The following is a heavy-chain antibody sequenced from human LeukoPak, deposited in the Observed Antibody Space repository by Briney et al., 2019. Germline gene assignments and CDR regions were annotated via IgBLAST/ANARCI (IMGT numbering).Heavy chain of an antibody. CDR1: GYTFTGYY. Sequence: ASVKVSCKASGYTFTGYYMHWVRQAPGQGLEWMGWINPNSGGTNYAQKFQGRVTMTRDTSISTAYMELSRLRSDDTAVYFCARGIGDSSGYLVLLYYFDYWGREPWSPSPQ. J-gene: IGHJ4*02. D-gene: IGHD3-22*01. V-gene: IGHV1-2*02. CDR3: ARGIGDSSGYLVLLYYFDY. CDR2: INPNSGGT.